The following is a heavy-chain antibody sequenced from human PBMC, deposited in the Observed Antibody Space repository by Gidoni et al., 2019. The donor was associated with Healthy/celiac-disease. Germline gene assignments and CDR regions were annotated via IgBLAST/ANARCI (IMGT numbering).Heavy chain of an antibody. CDR1: GGSISSSDYY. V-gene: IGHV4-39*01. CDR2: IYYTGST. Sequence: QLQLQESGPGLVKPSETLSLTCTVSGGSISSSDYYWGWIRQPPGKGLEWIGTIYYTGSTYYNPSLKSRVTISVDPSKNQFSLKLTSVTAADSALYYCARHALRIAAPGEWGQGTLVTVSS. CDR3: ARHALRIAAPGE. J-gene: IGHJ4*02. D-gene: IGHD6-13*01.